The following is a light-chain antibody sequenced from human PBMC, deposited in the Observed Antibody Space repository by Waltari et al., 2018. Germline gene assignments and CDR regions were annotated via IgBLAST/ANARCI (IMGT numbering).Light chain of an antibody. V-gene: IGKV1-5*03. CDR3: HHYDGYSRT. CDR2: KSS. Sequence: DIQLTQPPSTLSASIGDRVTITCRASQHISAWLAWYQQKPGKAPKLLIYKSSSSGSGVSSRFTGSGSGTDFTLTISGLQPDDFATYYCHHYDGYSRTFGQGTRVEVK. CDR1: QHISAW. J-gene: IGKJ1*01.